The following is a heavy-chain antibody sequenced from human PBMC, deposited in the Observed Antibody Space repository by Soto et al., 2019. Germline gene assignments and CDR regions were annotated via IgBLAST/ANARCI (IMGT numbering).Heavy chain of an antibody. D-gene: IGHD1-26*01. V-gene: IGHV1-2*02. CDR3: ARDAPTRETSTFDS. J-gene: IGHJ4*02. Sequence: ASVKFACDSSGYSFTDCYIHWSRQAPGQRLEWKGWIDPKNGFTNVSEKFPGSVTMTTETSLNTAYMEMRRLTSDATAVYYCARDAPTRETSTFDSWGQGTPVTVSS. CDR2: IDPKNGFT. CDR1: GYSFTDCY.